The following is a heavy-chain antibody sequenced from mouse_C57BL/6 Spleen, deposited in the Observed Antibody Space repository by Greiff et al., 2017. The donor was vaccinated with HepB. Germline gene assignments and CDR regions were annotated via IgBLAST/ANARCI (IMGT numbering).Heavy chain of an antibody. J-gene: IGHJ1*03. D-gene: IGHD1-1*01. CDR3: AREDVVRRYFYV. CDR2: ISYAGSN. CDR1: GYSITSGYS. Sequence: EVQLQQSGPGLVKPSQSLSLTCSVTGYSITSGYSWNWIRQFPGNKLAWMGYISYAGSNNYNPSLKNRISITRDTSKNQFFLKLNSVTNTDTATYYVAREDVVRRYFYVWGTGTTLTVSS. V-gene: IGHV3-6*01.